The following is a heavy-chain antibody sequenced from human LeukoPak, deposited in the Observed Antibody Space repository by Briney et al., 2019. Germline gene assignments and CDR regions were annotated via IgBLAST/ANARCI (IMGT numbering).Heavy chain of an antibody. V-gene: IGHV4-34*01. J-gene: IGHJ3*02. CDR1: GGSFSGYY. CDR2: INHSGST. CDR3: ARVVRQWLAHCAFDI. Sequence: PSETLSLTCAVYGGSFSGYYWSWIRQPPGKGLEWIGEINHSGSTNYNPSLTSRVTISVDTSKNQFSLKLSSVTAADTAVYYCARVVRQWLAHCAFDIWGQGTMVTVSS. D-gene: IGHD6-19*01.